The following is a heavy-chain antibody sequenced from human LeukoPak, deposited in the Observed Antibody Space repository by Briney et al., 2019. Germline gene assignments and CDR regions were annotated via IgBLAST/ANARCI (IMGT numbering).Heavy chain of an antibody. CDR2: SSGGGGST. J-gene: IGHJ4*02. Sequence: SGGSLRLSCAASGFTFSSYAMSWVRQAPGKGLEWVSGSSGGGGSTYYADSVKGRFTISRDNSKNTLYLQMNSLRAEDTAVYYCAKDRFGDYYYDSSAYGPYYFDYWGQGTLVTVSS. V-gene: IGHV3-23*01. CDR3: AKDRFGDYYYDSSAYGPYYFDY. CDR1: GFTFSSYA. D-gene: IGHD3-22*01.